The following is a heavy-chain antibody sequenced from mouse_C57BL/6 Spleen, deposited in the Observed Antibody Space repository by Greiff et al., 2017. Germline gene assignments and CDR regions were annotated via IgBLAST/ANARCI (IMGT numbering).Heavy chain of an antibody. D-gene: IGHD2-4*01. J-gene: IGHJ3*01. CDR1: GYTFTTYP. CDR2: FHPYNDDT. V-gene: IGHV1-47*01. Sequence: VKLMESGAELVKPGASVKMSCKASGYTFTTYPIEWMKQNHGKSLEWIGNFHPYNDDTKYNEKFKGKATLTVEKSSSTVYLELSRLTSDDSAVYYCARREDYDGPWFAYWGQGTLVTVSA. CDR3: ARREDYDGPWFAY.